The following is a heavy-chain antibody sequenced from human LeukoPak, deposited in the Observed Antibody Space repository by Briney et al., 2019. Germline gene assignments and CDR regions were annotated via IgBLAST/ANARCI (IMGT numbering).Heavy chain of an antibody. V-gene: IGHV4-39*01. J-gene: IGHJ3*02. CDR3: ARPGSYSGSYNSFHI. CDR1: GGSITTSPYY. D-gene: IGHD1-26*01. Sequence: SETLSLTCTVSGGSITTSPYYWGWIRQPPGKGLEWIGSIYYTGGTYYSPSLKSRVTISVDTSKNQFSLKLSSVTAADTAVYYCARPGSYSGSYNSFHIWGQGTMVTVSS. CDR2: IYYTGGT.